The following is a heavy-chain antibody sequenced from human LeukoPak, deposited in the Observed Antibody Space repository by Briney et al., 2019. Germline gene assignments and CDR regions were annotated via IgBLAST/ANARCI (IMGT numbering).Heavy chain of an antibody. CDR2: ITGDGSGA. D-gene: IGHD1-1*01. CDR1: GFTFSSYW. J-gene: IGHJ4*02. Sequence: GGSLRLSCAASGFTFSSYWMHWVRQAPGKGLVWVSRITGDGSGANYADSVKGRFTISRDNAKNTLYLQMNSLRAEDTAVYYCARFAVTTARDYWGQGTLVTVSS. V-gene: IGHV3-74*01. CDR3: ARFAVTTARDY.